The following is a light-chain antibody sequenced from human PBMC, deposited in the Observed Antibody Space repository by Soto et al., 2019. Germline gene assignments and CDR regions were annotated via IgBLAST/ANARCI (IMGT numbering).Light chain of an antibody. Sequence: QSALTQPASVSGSPGQSISISCAGTNSDVGGHKYVSWYRQNPGKAPKLIIYDVSGRPSGVSDRFSGSKSGNTASLTISGLQAEDEAEYYCSSYTSSNAHVVFGGGTKLTVL. CDR2: DVS. J-gene: IGLJ2*01. V-gene: IGLV2-14*01. CDR3: SSYTSSNAHVV. CDR1: NSDVGGHKY.